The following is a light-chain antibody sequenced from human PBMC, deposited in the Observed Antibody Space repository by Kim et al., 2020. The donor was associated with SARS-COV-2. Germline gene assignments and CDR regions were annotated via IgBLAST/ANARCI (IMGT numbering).Light chain of an antibody. CDR2: QDS. Sequence: SYELTQPPSVSVSPGQTASITCSGDKLGDKYACWYQQKPGQSPALVIYQDSKRPSGIPERFSGSNSGNTATLTISGTQAMDEADYYCQAYHSNTVVFGGGTQLTVL. J-gene: IGLJ2*01. V-gene: IGLV3-1*01. CDR3: QAYHSNTVV. CDR1: KLGDKY.